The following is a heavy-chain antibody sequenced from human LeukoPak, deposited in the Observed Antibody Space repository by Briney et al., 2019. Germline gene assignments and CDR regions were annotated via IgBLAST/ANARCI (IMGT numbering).Heavy chain of an antibody. D-gene: IGHD2-2*01. J-gene: IGHJ5*02. CDR1: GYTFTSYG. CDR3: ARDKVKVCSSTSCRYNWFDP. Sequence: GASVKVSCKASGYTFTSYGISWVRQAPGQGLEWMGWISAYNGNTNYAQKLQGRVTMTTDTSTSTAYMELRSLRSDDTAVYYCARDKVKVCSSTSCRYNWFDPWGQGTLVTVSS. CDR2: ISAYNGNT. V-gene: IGHV1-18*01.